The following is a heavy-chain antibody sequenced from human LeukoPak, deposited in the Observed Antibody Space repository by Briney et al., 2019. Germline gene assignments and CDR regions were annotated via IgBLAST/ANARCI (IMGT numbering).Heavy chain of an antibody. J-gene: IGHJ4*02. CDR3: ARGEVGWLRFRFDY. Sequence: GGSLRLSCVASGFIFSSYAMSWVRQAPGKGLEWVSGISGSGGSAFYADSVKGRFTISSDNAKNSLYLQMNSLRAEDTAVYYCARGEVGWLRFRFDYWGQGTLVTVSS. V-gene: IGHV3-23*01. D-gene: IGHD5-12*01. CDR2: ISGSGGSA. CDR1: GFIFSSYA.